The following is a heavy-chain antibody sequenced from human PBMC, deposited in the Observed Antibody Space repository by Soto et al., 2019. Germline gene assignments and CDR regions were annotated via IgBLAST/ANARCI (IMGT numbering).Heavy chain of an antibody. CDR2: IIPIFGTA. J-gene: IGHJ6*02. V-gene: IGHV1-69*13. CDR3: ARFGGNSYYYYGMDV. Sequence: GASVKVSCKASGGTFSSYAISWVRQAPGQGLEWMGGIIPIFGTANYAQKFQGRVTITADESTSTAYMELSSLRSEDTAVYYCARFGGNSYYYYGMDVWGQGTTVTVSS. CDR1: GGTFSSYA. D-gene: IGHD2-21*02.